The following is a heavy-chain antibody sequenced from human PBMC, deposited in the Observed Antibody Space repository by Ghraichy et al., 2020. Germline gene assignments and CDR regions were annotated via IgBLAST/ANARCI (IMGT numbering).Heavy chain of an antibody. CDR3: AKDWVVSAGPIYCFDY. Sequence: ALRLSCTASGFPFTNYAMHWVRRAPGKGLQWVAAISHDGTKQFYTDSVEGRFTISRDESSDTLYLQMNSLRPDDTAVYYCAKDWVVSAGPIYCFDYWGQGTLVTVSS. D-gene: IGHD6-13*01. CDR2: ISHDGTKQ. J-gene: IGHJ4*02. CDR1: GFPFTNYA. V-gene: IGHV3-30-3*01.